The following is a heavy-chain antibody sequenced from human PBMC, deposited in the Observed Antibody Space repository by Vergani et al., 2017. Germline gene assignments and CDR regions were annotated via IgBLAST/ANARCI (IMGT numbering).Heavy chain of an antibody. J-gene: IGHJ3*02. Sequence: QVQLQESGPGLVKPSGTLSLTCAVSGYSISSGSYWGWIRQPPGKGLGWIGSIYHSGNTYYTPSLKSRVTISIDTSKNQFSLKLSSVTAADTAVYYCARLRDLWSGYYTVSDAFDIWGQGTMVTVSS. CDR3: ARLRDLWSGYYTVSDAFDI. CDR1: GYSISSGSY. D-gene: IGHD3-3*01. V-gene: IGHV4-38-2*01. CDR2: IYHSGNT.